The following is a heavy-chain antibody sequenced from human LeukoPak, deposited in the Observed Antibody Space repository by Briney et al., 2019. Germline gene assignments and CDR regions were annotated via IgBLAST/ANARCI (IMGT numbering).Heavy chain of an antibody. Sequence: SETLSLTCTVSGYSINSGYYWGWIRQPPGKGLEWIGSIHHSGNTYYNPSLKSRVTISVDTSKNQFSLKLSSVTAADTAVYYCARSPDTAMAPLDYWGQGTLVTVSS. V-gene: IGHV4-38-2*02. CDR1: GYSINSGYY. CDR2: IHHSGNT. CDR3: ARSPDTAMAPLDY. D-gene: IGHD5-18*01. J-gene: IGHJ4*02.